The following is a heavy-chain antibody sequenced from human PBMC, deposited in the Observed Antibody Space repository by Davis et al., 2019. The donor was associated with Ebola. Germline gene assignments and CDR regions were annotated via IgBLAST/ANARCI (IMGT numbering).Heavy chain of an antibody. J-gene: IGHJ6*02. CDR2: INHSGST. CDR1: GGSITSYY. D-gene: IGHD6-19*01. V-gene: IGHV4-34*01. CDR3: ARGRYSSGWGYYYGMDV. Sequence: MPSETLSLTCTVSGGSITSYYWSWIRQPPGKGLEWIGEINHSGSTNYNPSLKSRVTISVDTSKNQFSLKLSSVTAADTAVYYCARGRYSSGWGYYYGMDVWGQGTTVTVSS.